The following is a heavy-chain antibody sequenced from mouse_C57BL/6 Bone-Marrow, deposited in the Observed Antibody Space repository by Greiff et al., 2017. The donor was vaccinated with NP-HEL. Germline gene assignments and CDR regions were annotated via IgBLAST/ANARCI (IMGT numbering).Heavy chain of an antibody. CDR1: GFTFTDYY. CDR2: IRNKANGYTT. Sequence: EVKLVESGGGLVQPGGSLSLSCAASGFTFTDYYMSWVRQPPGKALEWLGFIRNKANGYTTEYSASVKGRFTISRDNSQSILYLQMNALGAEDSATYYCARYNLMDYWGQGTSVTVSS. V-gene: IGHV7-3*01. J-gene: IGHJ4*01. CDR3: ARYNLMDY.